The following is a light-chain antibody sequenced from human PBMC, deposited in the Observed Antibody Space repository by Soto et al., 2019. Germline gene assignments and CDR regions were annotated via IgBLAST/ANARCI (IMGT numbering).Light chain of an antibody. J-gene: IGKJ1*01. Sequence: DIHMTQSPSTLSGSVGDRVTITCLASQTIRSWLAWYQQKPGRAPKLLIYDAANLQSGGPSTFSGSGSGTDFTLTISSLQPEDVATYYCQQSHSIPWTFGQGTKVDIK. V-gene: IGKV1-39*01. CDR2: DAA. CDR1: QTIRSW. CDR3: QQSHSIPWT.